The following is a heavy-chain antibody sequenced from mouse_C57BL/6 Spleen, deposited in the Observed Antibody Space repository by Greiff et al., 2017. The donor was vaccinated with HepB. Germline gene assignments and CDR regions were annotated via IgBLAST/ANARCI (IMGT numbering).Heavy chain of an antibody. CDR3: ARSSSFSHWYFDV. Sequence: EVMLVESGPELVKPGDSVKISCKASGYSFTGYFMNWVMQSHGKSLEWIGRINPYNGDTFYNQKFKGKATLTVDKSSSTAHMELRSLTSEDSAVYYCARSSSFSHWYFDVWGTGTTVTVSS. D-gene: IGHD1-1*01. CDR1: GYSFTGYF. J-gene: IGHJ1*03. CDR2: INPYNGDT. V-gene: IGHV1-20*01.